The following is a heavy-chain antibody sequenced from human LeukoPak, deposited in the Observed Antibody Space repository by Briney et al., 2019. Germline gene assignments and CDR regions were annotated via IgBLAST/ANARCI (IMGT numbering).Heavy chain of an antibody. D-gene: IGHD1-26*01. CDR2: MNPNSGNT. J-gene: IGHJ6*03. V-gene: IGHV1-8*01. Sequence: ASVKVSCKASGYTFTSYDINWVRQATGQGLEWMGWMNPNSGNTGYAQKFQGRVTMTRNTSISTAYMELSSLRSEDTAVYYCARWGARLSYYYIDVWGKGTTVIVSS. CDR3: ARWGARLSYYYIDV. CDR1: GYTFTSYD.